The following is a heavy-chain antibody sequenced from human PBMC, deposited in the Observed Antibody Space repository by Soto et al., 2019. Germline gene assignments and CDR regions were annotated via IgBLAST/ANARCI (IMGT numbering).Heavy chain of an antibody. Sequence: ASVKVSCKASGYTFTSYDINWVRQATGQGLEWMGWMNPNSGNTGYAQKFQGRVTMTRNTSISTAYMELSSLRSEDTAVYYCARGSSIAAHFAFDIWGQGTMVTVSS. V-gene: IGHV1-8*02. CDR3: ARGSSIAAHFAFDI. D-gene: IGHD6-6*01. CDR2: MNPNSGNT. J-gene: IGHJ3*02. CDR1: GYTFTSYD.